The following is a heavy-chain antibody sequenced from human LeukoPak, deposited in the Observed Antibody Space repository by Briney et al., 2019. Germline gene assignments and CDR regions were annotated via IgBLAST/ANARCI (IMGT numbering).Heavy chain of an antibody. CDR1: GGSVSSGSYY. CDR3: ARDRLYRGSSYGFDY. V-gene: IGHV4-61*01. Sequence: SETLSLTCTVSGGSVSSGSYYWSWIRQPPGKGLEWIGYIYYSGSTNYNPSLKSRVTISVDTSKNQFSLKLSSVTAADTAVYYCARDRLYRGSSYGFDYWRQGTLVTVSS. J-gene: IGHJ4*02. CDR2: IYYSGST. D-gene: IGHD5-18*01.